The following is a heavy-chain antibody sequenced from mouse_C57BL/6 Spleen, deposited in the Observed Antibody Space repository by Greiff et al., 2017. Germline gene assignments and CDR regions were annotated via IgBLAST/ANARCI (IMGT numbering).Heavy chain of an antibody. V-gene: IGHV1-69*01. J-gene: IGHJ2*01. CDR1: GYTFTSYW. CDR3: ARPGTVVPYYFDY. CDR2: IDPSDSYT. Sequence: QVQLQQPGAELVMPGASVKLSCKASGYTFTSYWMHWVKQRPGKGLEWIGEIDPSDSYTNYNQKFKGKSTLTVDKSSSTAYMQLSSLTSEGSAVDYCARPGTVVPYYFDYWGQGTTLTVSS. D-gene: IGHD1-1*01.